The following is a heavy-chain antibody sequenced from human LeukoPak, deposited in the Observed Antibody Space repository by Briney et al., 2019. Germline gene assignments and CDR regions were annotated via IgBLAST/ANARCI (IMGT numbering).Heavy chain of an antibody. CDR2: ISYDGTDQ. J-gene: IGHJ4*02. Sequence: GGSLRLSCAASGFTFSSYEMNWVRQAPGKGLEWVATISYDGTDQYYADSVKGRFTISRDNAKNSLYLQMNSLRAEDTALYYCAKAGRDGYNWGDYFDYWGQGTLVTVSS. V-gene: IGHV3-30*18. CDR3: AKAGRDGYNWGDYFDY. D-gene: IGHD5-24*01. CDR1: GFTFSSYE.